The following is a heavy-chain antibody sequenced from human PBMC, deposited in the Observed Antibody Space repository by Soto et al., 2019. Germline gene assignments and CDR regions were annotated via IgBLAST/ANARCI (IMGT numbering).Heavy chain of an antibody. CDR2: IIPILGIA. CDR1: GGTFSSYT. J-gene: IGHJ6*02. V-gene: IGHV1-69*02. Sequence: SVKVSCKASGGTFSSYTISWVRQAPGQGLEWMGRIIPILGIANYAQKFQGRVTMTRDTSTSTAYMELSSLRSEDTAVYYCARAGDSGYDYGEGGYYGMDVWGQGTTVTVSS. D-gene: IGHD5-12*01. CDR3: ARAGDSGYDYGEGGYYGMDV.